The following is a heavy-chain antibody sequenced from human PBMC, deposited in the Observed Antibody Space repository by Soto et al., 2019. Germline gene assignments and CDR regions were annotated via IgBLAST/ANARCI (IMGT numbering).Heavy chain of an antibody. CDR1: DGSISNFY. D-gene: IGHD3-22*01. CDR3: ARAPMVLTRSYFDS. CDR2: ISSSGNT. J-gene: IGHJ4*02. Sequence: SETLSLTCTVSDGSISNFYWSCIRQPPGKGLEWIGYISSSGNTNYNPSLKSRVSISVDTSKNQFSLNLTSVTAADTGVYYCARAPMVLTRSYFDSWGQGTPVTVSS. V-gene: IGHV4-59*01.